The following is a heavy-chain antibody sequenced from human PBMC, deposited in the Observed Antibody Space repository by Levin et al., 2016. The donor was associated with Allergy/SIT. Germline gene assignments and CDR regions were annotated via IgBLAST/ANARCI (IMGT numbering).Heavy chain of an antibody. CDR3: ARDGHGSIPFDY. D-gene: IGHD2-15*01. CDR2: INGDGSGT. J-gene: IGHJ4*02. V-gene: IGHV3-74*01. CDR1: GFTFSSYW. Sequence: GGSLRLSCGASGFTFSSYWMHWVRQAPGKGLVWVSQINGDGSGTNYADSVKGRFTISRDNAENTLYLQMNSLRDEDTAVYYCARDGHGSIPFDYWGQGTLVTASS.